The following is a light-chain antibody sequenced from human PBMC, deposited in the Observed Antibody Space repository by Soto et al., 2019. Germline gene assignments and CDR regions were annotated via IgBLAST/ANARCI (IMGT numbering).Light chain of an antibody. Sequence: EIVLTQSPGTLSLSPGERATLSCRASQSVSSINLAWYQQKPGQAPRLLIYGASSRATGIPDRFSGNGSGTDFTLTISRLEPEDFAVYYCQQYGSSPFTFGPGTKVDIK. CDR2: GAS. CDR1: QSVSSIN. CDR3: QQYGSSPFT. J-gene: IGKJ3*01. V-gene: IGKV3-20*01.